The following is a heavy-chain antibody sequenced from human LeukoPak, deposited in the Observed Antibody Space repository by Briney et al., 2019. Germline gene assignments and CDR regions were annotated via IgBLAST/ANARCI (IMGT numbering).Heavy chain of an antibody. Sequence: GASVKVSCKTSGYTFTNYDISWVRQAPGQGLEWMGWISAYNGNTNYAQKLQGRVTMTTDTSTSTAYMELRSLRSDNTAVYYCARVYDFWSGYYTVDYWGQGTLVTVSS. CDR1: GYTFTNYD. D-gene: IGHD3-3*01. V-gene: IGHV1-18*01. CDR3: ARVYDFWSGYYTVDY. CDR2: ISAYNGNT. J-gene: IGHJ4*02.